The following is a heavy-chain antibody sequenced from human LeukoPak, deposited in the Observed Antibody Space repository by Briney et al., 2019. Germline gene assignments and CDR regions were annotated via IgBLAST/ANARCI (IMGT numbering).Heavy chain of an antibody. Sequence: SETLSLTCTVSGGSISSGDYYWSWLRQSPGKGLEWFVYIYHSGSAYYIPSLETRVTMSVDTSKNQFSLNLSSVTAADTAVYYCARAHGSPSVRIFDYWGQGTLVTVSS. CDR1: GGSISSGDYY. CDR2: IYHSGSA. V-gene: IGHV4-30-4*01. J-gene: IGHJ4*02. CDR3: ARAHGSPSVRIFDY. D-gene: IGHD3-10*01.